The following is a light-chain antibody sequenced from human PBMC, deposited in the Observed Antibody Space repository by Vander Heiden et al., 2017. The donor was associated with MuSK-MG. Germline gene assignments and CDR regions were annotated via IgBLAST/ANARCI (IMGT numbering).Light chain of an antibody. CDR3: QQYYSTRQT. Sequence: IQMPQSPSSLSASVGDRVTITCRASQSISSYLTWYQQKPGKAPKLLIYAAASLQTGVPSRFSCSGSGTDFTLTISSLQPEEFATYYCQQYYSTRQTFGQGTRLEIK. CDR2: AAA. V-gene: IGKV1-39*01. J-gene: IGKJ5*01. CDR1: QSISSY.